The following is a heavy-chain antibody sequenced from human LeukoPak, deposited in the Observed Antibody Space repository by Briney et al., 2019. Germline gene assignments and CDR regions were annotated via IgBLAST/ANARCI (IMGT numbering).Heavy chain of an antibody. CDR3: AKTPYSSSRWYYDY. J-gene: IGHJ4*02. V-gene: IGHV3-21*04. Sequence: PGGSLRLSCAASGFTFSSYSMNWVRQAPGKGLEWVSSISSSSSSYIYYADSVKGRFTISRDNSKNTLYLQMNSLRAEDTAVYYCAKTPYSSSRWYYDYWGQGTLVTVSS. CDR1: GFTFSSYS. D-gene: IGHD6-13*01. CDR2: ISSSSSSYI.